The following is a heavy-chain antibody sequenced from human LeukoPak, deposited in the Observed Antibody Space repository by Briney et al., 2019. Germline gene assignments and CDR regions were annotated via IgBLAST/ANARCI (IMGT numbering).Heavy chain of an antibody. CDR1: GGSISTYY. CDR2: IHNDGNT. D-gene: IGHD3-9*01. J-gene: IGHJ3*02. V-gene: IGHV4-4*07. Sequence: SETLSLTCTVSGGSISTYYWSWIRQPAGKGLEWIGRIHNDGNTESNPSLRSRVTISVDTSKNQFSPKLSSVTAADTAVYYCARVLRYYDILAGYYGGAFDIWGQGTMVTVSS. CDR3: ARVLRYYDILAGYYGGAFDI.